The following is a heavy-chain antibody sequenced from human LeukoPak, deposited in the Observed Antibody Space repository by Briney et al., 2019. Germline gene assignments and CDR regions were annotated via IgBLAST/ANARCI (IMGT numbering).Heavy chain of an antibody. V-gene: IGHV1-18*01. Sequence: ASVKVSCKTSGYTFTSYGISWVRQAPGQGLEWMGWISAYNGSTNYAQKVQGRVTMTTDTSTSTAYMELRSLRSDDTAVYYCARGLQENLAWLTAFSAFDIWGQGTMVTVSS. CDR1: GYTFTSYG. CDR2: ISAYNGST. D-gene: IGHD6-19*01. CDR3: ARGLQENLAWLTAFSAFDI. J-gene: IGHJ3*02.